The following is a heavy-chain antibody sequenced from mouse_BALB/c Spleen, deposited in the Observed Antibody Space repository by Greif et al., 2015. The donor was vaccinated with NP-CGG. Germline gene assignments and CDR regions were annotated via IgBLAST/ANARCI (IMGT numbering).Heavy chain of an antibody. CDR1: GYTFSSYW. D-gene: IGHD2-2*01. V-gene: IGHV1-9*01. CDR3: ARWLRRHYYFDY. J-gene: IGHJ2*01. Sequence: QVQLQQSGAELMKPGASVKISCKATGYTFSSYWIEWVKQRPGHGLEWIGEILPGSGSTNYNEKFKGKATFTADTSSNTAYMQLSSLTSEDSAVYYCARWLRRHYYFDYWGQGTTLTVSS. CDR2: ILPGSGST.